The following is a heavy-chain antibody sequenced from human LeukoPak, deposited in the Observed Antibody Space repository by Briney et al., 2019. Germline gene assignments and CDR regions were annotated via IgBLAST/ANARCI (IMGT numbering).Heavy chain of an antibody. D-gene: IGHD1-1*01. J-gene: IGHJ4*02. Sequence: GGSLRLSCVVSGFGFSDSYMTWIRQTPGKGLEWLAYISGSGSDIYYADSVKGRFTISRDNAKNSLYLQMNSLRAEDTAVYYCARALDRNDPAYWGQGTLVTVSS. CDR3: ARALDRNDPAY. CDR2: ISGSGSDI. V-gene: IGHV3-11*04. CDR1: GFGFSDSY.